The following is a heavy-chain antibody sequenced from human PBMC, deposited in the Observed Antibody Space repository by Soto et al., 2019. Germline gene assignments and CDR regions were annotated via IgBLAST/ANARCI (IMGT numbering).Heavy chain of an antibody. D-gene: IGHD1-26*01. CDR1: GFIFRNFV. CDR3: VQGASTADQLLEA. CDR2: ISGDGNDK. Sequence: QVQLVESGGGVVQPGRSLRLSCAASGFIFRNFVMHWVRRAAGKGLEWVATISGDGNDKYYPDSMKGRFTISRDNFNNPLYLQLNSLRPADTAVYHCVQGASTADQLLEAWGQGVLVTVSS. J-gene: IGHJ4*02. V-gene: IGHV3-30*03.